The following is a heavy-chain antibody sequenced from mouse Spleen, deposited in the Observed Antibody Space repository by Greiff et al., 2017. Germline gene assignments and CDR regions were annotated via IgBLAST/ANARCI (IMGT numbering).Heavy chain of an antibody. V-gene: IGHV5-17*01. CDR3: ARRAYGSSYWYFDV. D-gene: IGHD1-1*01. CDR2: ISSGSSTI. Sequence: EVQLVESGGGLVKPGGSLKLSCAASGFTFSDYGMHWVRQAPEKGLEWVAYISSGSSTIYYADTVKGRFTISRDNAKNTLFLQMTSLRSEDTAMYYCARRAYGSSYWYFDVWGAGTTVTVSS. CDR1: GFTFSDYG. J-gene: IGHJ1*01.